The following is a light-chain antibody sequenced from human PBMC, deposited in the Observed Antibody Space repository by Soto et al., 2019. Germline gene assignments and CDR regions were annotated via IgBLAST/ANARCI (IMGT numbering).Light chain of an antibody. V-gene: IGKV3-11*01. CDR3: QQRSNWPPT. CDR2: DAS. CDR1: QSVSSY. Sequence: EIVLTQSPATLSWSPGEIATLFCRASQSVSSYLTWYQQKPGQAPRLRLYDASNRDTGIPARFSGSGSGTDFSLTISSLEPEDFAVYYCQQRSNWPPTFGQGTKVEIK. J-gene: IGKJ1*01.